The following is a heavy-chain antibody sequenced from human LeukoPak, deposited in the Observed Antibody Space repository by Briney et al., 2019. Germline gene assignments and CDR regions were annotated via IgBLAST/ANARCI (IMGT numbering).Heavy chain of an antibody. D-gene: IGHD5-18*01. V-gene: IGHV4-4*07. CDR2: IYTSGST. J-gene: IGHJ6*02. CDR3: ARGDSYGPNKNGMDV. CDR1: GGSISSYY. Sequence: PSETLSLTCTVSGGSISSYYWSWIRQPAGKGLEWIGRIYTSGSTNYNPSLKSRVTMSVDTSKNQFSLKLSSVTAADTAVYYCARGDSYGPNKNGMDVWGQGTTVTVSS.